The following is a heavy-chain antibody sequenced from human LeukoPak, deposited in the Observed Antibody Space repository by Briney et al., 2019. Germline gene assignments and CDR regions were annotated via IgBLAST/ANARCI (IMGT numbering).Heavy chain of an antibody. Sequence: PSETLSLTCNVSGDSISGYYWSWIRQSPGKGLAWIGSIYYSGSINYNPSLKSRVVMSVDTSKKQFSLKLESVTTADTAVYYCARALREDYGYRHLWGAMDVWGQGTTVTVSS. CDR3: ARALREDYGYRHLWGAMDV. CDR1: GDSISGYY. CDR2: IYYSGSI. J-gene: IGHJ6*02. V-gene: IGHV4-59*01. D-gene: IGHD5-18*01.